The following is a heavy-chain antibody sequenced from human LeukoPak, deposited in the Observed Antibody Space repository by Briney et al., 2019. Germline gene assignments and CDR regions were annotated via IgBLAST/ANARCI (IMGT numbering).Heavy chain of an antibody. V-gene: IGHV1-3*01. J-gene: IGHJ4*02. CDR1: GYTFTSYA. D-gene: IGHD2-21*02. Sequence: ASVKVSCKASGYTFTSYAMHWVRQAPGQRLEWMGWINAGNGNTKYSQKFQGRVTITRDTSASTAYMELSSLRSEDTAVYYCARAYCGGDCYAPFDYWGQGTLVTVSS. CDR3: ARAYCGGDCYAPFDY. CDR2: INAGNGNT.